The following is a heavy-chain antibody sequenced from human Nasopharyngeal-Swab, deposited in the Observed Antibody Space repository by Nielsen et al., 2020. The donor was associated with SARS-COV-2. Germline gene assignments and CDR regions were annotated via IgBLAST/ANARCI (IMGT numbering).Heavy chain of an antibody. CDR1: GFIFKNYA. V-gene: IGHV3-7*01. J-gene: IGHJ4*02. CDR3: ARHVYYDSSGYYYVPFDY. D-gene: IGHD3-22*01. CDR2: IKQDGSEK. Sequence: GESLKISCSASGFIFKNYAMSWVRQAPGKGLEWVANIKQDGSEKYYVDSVKGRFTISRDNAKNSLYLQMNSLRAEDTAVYYCARHVYYDSSGYYYVPFDYWGQGTLVTVSS.